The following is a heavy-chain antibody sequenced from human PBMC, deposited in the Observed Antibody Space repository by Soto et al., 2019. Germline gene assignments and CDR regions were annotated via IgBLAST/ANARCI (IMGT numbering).Heavy chain of an antibody. CDR2: INSDGSST. V-gene: IGHV3-74*01. CDR1: VFTFSSYW. Sequence: GGSLRLSCAASVFTFSSYWMHWVRQAPGKGLVWVSRINSDGSSTSYADSVKGRFTISRDNAKNTLYLQMNSLRAEDTAVYYCARGRYCSGGSCFAEPFDPWGQGTLVTVSS. D-gene: IGHD2-15*01. J-gene: IGHJ5*02. CDR3: ARGRYCSGGSCFAEPFDP.